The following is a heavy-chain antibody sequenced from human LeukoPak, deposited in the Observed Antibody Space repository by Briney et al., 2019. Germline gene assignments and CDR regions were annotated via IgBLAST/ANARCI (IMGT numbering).Heavy chain of an antibody. J-gene: IGHJ6*03. CDR2: IIPIFGTA. Sequence: GASVKVSCKASGGTFSSYAISWVRQAPGQGLEWMGGIIPIFGTANYAQKFQGRVTITTDESTSTAYMELSSLRSEDTAVYYCARAYDGLVPAALQRDYYYYYYMDVWGKGTTVTVSS. CDR1: GGTFSSYA. V-gene: IGHV1-69*05. D-gene: IGHD2-2*01. CDR3: ARAYDGLVPAALQRDYYYYYYMDV.